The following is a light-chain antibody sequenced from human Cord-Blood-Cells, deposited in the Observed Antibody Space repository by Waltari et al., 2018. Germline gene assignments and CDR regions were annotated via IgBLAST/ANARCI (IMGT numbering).Light chain of an antibody. CDR3: SSYTSSSTLVV. Sequence: QSALTQPASVSGSPGQSITISCTGTSSDVGGYNYVSWYQQHPGNAPKLIIYEVSNRPSGVSNRFSGSKSGNTASLTISGLQAEDEADYYCSSYTSSSTLVVFGGGTKLTVL. J-gene: IGLJ2*01. V-gene: IGLV2-14*01. CDR2: EVS. CDR1: SSDVGGYNY.